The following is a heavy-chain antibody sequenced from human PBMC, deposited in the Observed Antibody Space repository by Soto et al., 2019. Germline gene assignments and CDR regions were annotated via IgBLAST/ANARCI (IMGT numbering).Heavy chain of an antibody. CDR2: IWYDGSNK. CDR1: GFTFSSYG. J-gene: IGHJ4*02. CDR3: ARDGYNYEFDY. Sequence: QVQLVESGGGVVQPGTSLRLSCAASGFTFSSYGMHWVRQAPGKGLEWVAVIWYDGSNKYYADSVKGRFTVSRDNSKNTLYLQMNSLRAEDTAVYYCARDGYNYEFDYWGQGTLVTVSS. V-gene: IGHV3-33*01. D-gene: IGHD5-12*01.